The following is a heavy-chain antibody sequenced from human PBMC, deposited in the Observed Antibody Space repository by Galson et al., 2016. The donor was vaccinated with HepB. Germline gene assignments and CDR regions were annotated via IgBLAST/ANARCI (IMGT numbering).Heavy chain of an antibody. Sequence: SLRLSCAASGFPFSDYGMHWVRQAPGKGLEWMSVLSHDGIHEYFTDSLKGRLTISRDNSKNTLYMQLNSLRPEDTAVYYCARQGVVATMDYWGRGTLVTVSS. CDR1: GFPFSDYG. V-gene: IGHV3-30*03. CDR3: ARQGVVATMDY. D-gene: IGHD1-26*01. J-gene: IGHJ4*02. CDR2: LSHDGIHE.